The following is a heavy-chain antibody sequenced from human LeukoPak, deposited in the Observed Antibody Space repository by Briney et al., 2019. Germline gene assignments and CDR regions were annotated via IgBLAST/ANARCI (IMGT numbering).Heavy chain of an antibody. V-gene: IGHV3-48*02. CDR2: ISSSSSTI. Sequence: PGGSLRLSCAASGFTFSSYSMNWVRQAPGKGLEWVSYISSSSSTIYYADSVKGRFTISRDNAKNSLYLQMNSLRDEDTAVYYCARARGGLINQAYYYYGMDVWGQGTTVTVSS. CDR3: ARARGGLINQAYYYYGMDV. CDR1: GFTFSSYS. D-gene: IGHD1-14*01. J-gene: IGHJ6*02.